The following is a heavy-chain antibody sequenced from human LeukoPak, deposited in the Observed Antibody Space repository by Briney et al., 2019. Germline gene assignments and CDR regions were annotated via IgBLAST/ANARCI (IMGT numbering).Heavy chain of an antibody. CDR3: ARPKGGGYYEYFDY. D-gene: IGHD1-26*01. V-gene: IGHV5-51*01. CDR2: IYPGDSDT. Sequence: GASLKISFKGSGSGFSSYWIAWVRQMPGKGVQWMGIIYPGDSDTRYSPSFQGQVTISADKSISTAYLQWSSLKASDTAMYYCARPKGGGYYEYFDYWGQGTLVTVSS. CDR1: GSGFSSYW. J-gene: IGHJ4*02.